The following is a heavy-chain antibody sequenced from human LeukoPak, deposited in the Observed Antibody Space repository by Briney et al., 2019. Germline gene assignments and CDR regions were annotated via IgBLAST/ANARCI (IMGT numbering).Heavy chain of an antibody. CDR2: IYNSGST. V-gene: IGHV4-39*07. D-gene: IGHD1-1*01. Sequence: SETLSLTCAVSGGSISNNGYSWGWIRQPPGKGLEWIGSIYNSGSTYYNPSLRSRVAISLDMSKNQFSLNLKSVTAADTAIYYCARGTAPTGNYWGQGTLVTVSS. J-gene: IGHJ4*02. CDR1: GGSISNNGYS. CDR3: ARGTAPTGNY.